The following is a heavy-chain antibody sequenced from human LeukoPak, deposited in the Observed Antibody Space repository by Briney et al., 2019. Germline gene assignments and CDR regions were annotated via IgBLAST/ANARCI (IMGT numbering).Heavy chain of an antibody. V-gene: IGHV3-53*01. CDR1: GFTVSSNY. CDR2: IYSGGST. J-gene: IGHJ6*03. Sequence: GGSLRLSCAASGFTVSSNYMSWVRQAPGKGLEWVSVIYSGGSTYYADSVKGRFTISRDNSKNALYLQMNSLRAEDTAVYYCANGNRCTSPNCLGYYYFYMDVWGKGTTVTVSS. CDR3: ANGNRCTSPNCLGYYYFYMDV. D-gene: IGHD2-8*01.